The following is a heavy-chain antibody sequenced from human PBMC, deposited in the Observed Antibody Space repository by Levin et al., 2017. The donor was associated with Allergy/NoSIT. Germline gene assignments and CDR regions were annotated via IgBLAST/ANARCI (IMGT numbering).Heavy chain of an antibody. CDR1: GLTFNSYS. V-gene: IGHV3-48*01. CDR3: ATGGRVGEPTAY. Sequence: GGSLRLSCVASGLTFNSYSMHWVRQAPGKGLEGLSYISAGSSTTYYADSVKGRFTISRDNAKNSLYLQMSRLRVEDTAVYYCATGGRVGEPTAYWGQGTLVSVSS. CDR2: ISAGSSTT. D-gene: IGHD3-10*01. J-gene: IGHJ4*02.